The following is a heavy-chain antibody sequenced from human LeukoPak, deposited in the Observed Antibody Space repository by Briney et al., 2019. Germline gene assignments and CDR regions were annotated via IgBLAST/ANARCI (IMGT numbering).Heavy chain of an antibody. Sequence: ASETLSLTCAVYGGSFSGYYWSWIRQPPGKGLEWIGEINHSGSTNYNPSLKSRVTISVDTSKNQSSLKLSSVTAADTAVYCCARIPPLDSSGYFTLFDYWGQGTLVTVSS. J-gene: IGHJ4*02. CDR2: INHSGST. CDR3: ARIPPLDSSGYFTLFDY. V-gene: IGHV4-34*01. D-gene: IGHD3-22*01. CDR1: GGSFSGYY.